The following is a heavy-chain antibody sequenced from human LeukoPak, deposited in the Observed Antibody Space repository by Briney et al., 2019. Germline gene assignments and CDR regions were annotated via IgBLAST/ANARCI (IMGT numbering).Heavy chain of an antibody. CDR2: INSDGSST. D-gene: IGHD5-18*01. Sequence: PGGSLRLSCAASGFTFSSYWMHWVRQAPGKGLVWASRINSDGSSTSYADSVKGRFTISRDNAKNTLYLQMNSLRAEDTAVYYCARGLGIHLWSSEDFDYWGQGTLVTVSS. J-gene: IGHJ4*02. V-gene: IGHV3-74*01. CDR3: ARGLGIHLWSSEDFDY. CDR1: GFTFSSYW.